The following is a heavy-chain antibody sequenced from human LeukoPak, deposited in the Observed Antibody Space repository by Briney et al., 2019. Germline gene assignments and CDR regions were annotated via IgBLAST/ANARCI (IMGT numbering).Heavy chain of an antibody. J-gene: IGHJ4*02. CDR3: ARDYSSGSSQYYFDY. CDR2: ISSSSSYI. D-gene: IGHD3-10*01. V-gene: IGHV3-21*01. Sequence: GGSLRLSCAASGFTFSSYSMNWVRQAPGKGLEWVSSISSSSSYIYYADSVKGRFTISRDNAKNSLYLQMNSLRAEDTAVYYCARDYSSGSSQYYFDYWGQGTLVTVSS. CDR1: GFTFSSYS.